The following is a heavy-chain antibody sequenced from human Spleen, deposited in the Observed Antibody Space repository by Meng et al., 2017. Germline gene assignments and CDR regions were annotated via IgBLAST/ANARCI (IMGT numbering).Heavy chain of an antibody. CDR1: GFGFSDYH. CDR2: ISRSGSTI. D-gene: IGHD2-2*01. V-gene: IGHV3-11*01. CDR3: ASTRSNYWYFDL. J-gene: IGHJ2*01. Sequence: QVHLVGSGGGLVKTGGSLRLSCAASGFGFSDYHMSWIRQAPGKGLEWVSYISRSGSTIYDADSVKGRFTISRDSAKNSLYLQMHSLRAEDTAVYYCASTRSNYWYFDLWGRGTLVTVSS.